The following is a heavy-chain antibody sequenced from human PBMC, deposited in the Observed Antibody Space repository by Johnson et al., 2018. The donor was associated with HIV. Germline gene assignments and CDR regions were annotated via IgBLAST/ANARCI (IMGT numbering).Heavy chain of an antibody. CDR2: IKQDGSEK. J-gene: IGHJ3*02. Sequence: VQLVESGGGVVQPGGSLRLSCAASGFTFSSYWMSWVRQAPGKGLEWVANIKQDGSEKYYVDSVRGRFTISRDNAKNSLYLQMNSLRVDDTAVYYCARSVSLVRGALDIWGQGTMVTVSS. V-gene: IGHV3-7*03. D-gene: IGHD2/OR15-2a*01. CDR3: ARSVSLVRGALDI. CDR1: GFTFSSYW.